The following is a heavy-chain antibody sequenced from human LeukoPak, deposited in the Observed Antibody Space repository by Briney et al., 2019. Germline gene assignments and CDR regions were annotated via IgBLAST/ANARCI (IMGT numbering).Heavy chain of an antibody. CDR3: ARDQGTSTTAPKRKGRFDP. V-gene: IGHV3-74*01. CDR2: INSDGSSI. J-gene: IGHJ5*02. D-gene: IGHD1-1*01. Sequence: GGSLRLSCAASGSTFTSYWMHWVRQAPGKGLVWVSRINSDGSSISYADSVKGRFTISRDNAKNTLYLQMNSLRDEDTAVYYCARDQGTSTTAPKRKGRFDPWGQGTLATVSS. CDR1: GSTFTSYW.